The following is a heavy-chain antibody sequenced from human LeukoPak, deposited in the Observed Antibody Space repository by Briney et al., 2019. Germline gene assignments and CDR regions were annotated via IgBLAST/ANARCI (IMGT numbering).Heavy chain of an antibody. CDR2: IYYSGST. J-gene: IGHJ5*02. CDR1: GGSVSSGSYY. CDR3: ATRPYAGSPNWYDP. Sequence: PSETLSLTCTVSGGSVSSGSYYWSWIRQPPGKGLEWIGYIYYSGSTNYNPSLKSRVTISVDTSKNQFSLKLSSVTAADTATYYCATRPYAGSPNWYDPWGQGTLVTVSS. D-gene: IGHD1-26*01. V-gene: IGHV4-61*01.